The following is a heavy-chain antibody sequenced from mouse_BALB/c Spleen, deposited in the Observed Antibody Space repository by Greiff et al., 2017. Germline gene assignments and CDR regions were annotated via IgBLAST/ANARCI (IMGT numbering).Heavy chain of an antibody. CDR3: ARGAYYGNYVGFAY. CDR2: IWAGGST. D-gene: IGHD2-10*01. J-gene: IGHJ3*01. CDR1: GFSLTSYG. V-gene: IGHV2-9*02. Sequence: VQLQESGPGLVQPSQSLSITCTVSGFSLTSYGVHWVRQPPGKGLEWLGVIWAGGSTNYNSALMSRLSISKDNSKSQVFLKMNSLQTDDTAMYYCARGAYYGNYVGFAYWGQGTLVTVSA.